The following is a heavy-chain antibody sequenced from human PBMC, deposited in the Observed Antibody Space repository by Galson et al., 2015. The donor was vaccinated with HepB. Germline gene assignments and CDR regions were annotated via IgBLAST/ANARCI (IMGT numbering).Heavy chain of an antibody. CDR2: ISAYNGNT. CDR1: GYTFTSYG. J-gene: IGHJ3*02. V-gene: IGHV1-18*04. D-gene: IGHD5-24*01. Sequence: SVKVSCKASGYTFTSYGISWVRQAPGQGLEWMGWISAYNGNTNYAQKLQGRVTMTTDTSTSTAYMELRSLRSDDTAVYYCAREGRRRWLQSGAFDIWGQGTTVTVSS. CDR3: AREGRRRWLQSGAFDI.